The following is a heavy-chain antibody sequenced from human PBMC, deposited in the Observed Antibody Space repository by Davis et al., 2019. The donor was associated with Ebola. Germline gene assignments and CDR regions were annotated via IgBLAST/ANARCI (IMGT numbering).Heavy chain of an antibody. CDR2: INSDGSST. D-gene: IGHD5-18*01. J-gene: IGHJ5*02. V-gene: IGHV3-74*01. CDR3: TRDQLGYTYGWESWFDP. Sequence: GESLKISCAASGFTFSSYWMHWVRQAPGKGLVWVSRINSDGSSTSYADSVKGRFTISRDNSNNTLHLQMNSLRVDDTAMYFCTRDQLGYTYGWESWFDPWGQGTLVTVSS. CDR1: GFTFSSYW.